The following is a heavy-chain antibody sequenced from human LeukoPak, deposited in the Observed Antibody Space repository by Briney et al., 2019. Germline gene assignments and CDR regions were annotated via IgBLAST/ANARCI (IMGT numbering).Heavy chain of an antibody. Sequence: ASVNVSCKASGYTLRIYCISWVRQAPGQGLEWMGWISAYNGNANYAQQFQRRVTMNTDTSTSTAYMELRSLRSDDTAVYYCARDRYYDSSGYYRNWYFDLWGRGTLVTVSS. V-gene: IGHV1-18*01. CDR2: ISAYNGNA. J-gene: IGHJ2*01. D-gene: IGHD3-22*01. CDR1: GYTLRIYC. CDR3: ARDRYYDSSGYYRNWYFDL.